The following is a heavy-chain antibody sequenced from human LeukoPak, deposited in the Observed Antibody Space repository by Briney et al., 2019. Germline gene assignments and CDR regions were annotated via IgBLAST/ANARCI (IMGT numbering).Heavy chain of an antibody. CDR3: ARTTEAHSWRTRYYDCYMDV. CDR1: GGSISSSSYY. CDR2: IYYSGST. D-gene: IGHD6-13*01. V-gene: IGHV4-39*07. Sequence: SETLSLTCTVSGGSISSSSYYWGWIRQPPGKGLEWIGSIYYSGSTYYKSSLKSRVTISVDTSKNQFSLKLSSVTAADTAVYYCARTTEAHSWRTRYYDCYMDVWGKGTTVTVSS. J-gene: IGHJ6*03.